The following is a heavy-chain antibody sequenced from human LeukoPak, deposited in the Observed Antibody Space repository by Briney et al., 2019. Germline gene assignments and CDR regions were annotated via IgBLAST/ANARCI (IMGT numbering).Heavy chain of an antibody. CDR3: ARDGVVYGQVA. D-gene: IGHD3-10*01. CDR2: IYTTGGT. CDR1: GFTFSSYA. Sequence: GSLRLSCAASGFTFSSYAMSWVRQAPGKGLEWIGRIYTTGGTNYNPSLKSRDTISVDSSKNQFSLKLSSVTAADTAVYYCARDGVVYGQVAWGQGTLVTVSS. V-gene: IGHV4-4*09. J-gene: IGHJ4*02.